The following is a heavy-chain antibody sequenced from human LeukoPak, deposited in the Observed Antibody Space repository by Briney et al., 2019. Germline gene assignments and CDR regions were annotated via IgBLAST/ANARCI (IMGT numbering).Heavy chain of an antibody. V-gene: IGHV4-39*01. CDR1: GGSISSTSHY. CDR3: ARLGYSVSWTDC. J-gene: IGHJ4*02. D-gene: IGHD6-13*01. Sequence: PSETLSLTCTVSGGSISSTSHYWGWIRQPPGKGLEWIGSIYYNPSLKSRVTISVDTSKNQFSLRLSSVTAADMAVYFCARLGYSVSWTDCWGQGTLVTVSS. CDR2: I.